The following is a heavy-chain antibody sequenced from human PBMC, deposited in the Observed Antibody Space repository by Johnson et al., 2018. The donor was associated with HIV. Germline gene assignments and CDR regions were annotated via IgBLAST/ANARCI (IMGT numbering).Heavy chain of an antibody. D-gene: IGHD6-13*01. V-gene: IGHV3-48*04. J-gene: IGHJ3*02. CDR2: ISWNSGII. Sequence: MLLVESGGGLVQPGGSLRLSCAASGFTVSSNYMSWVRQAPGKGLEWVSGISWNSGIIGYADPVKGRFTIPRDNAKNSLYLQMNSLRAEDTAVYYCASPATQQLVPVDAFDIWGQGTMVTVSS. CDR3: ASPATQQLVPVDAFDI. CDR1: GFTVSSNY.